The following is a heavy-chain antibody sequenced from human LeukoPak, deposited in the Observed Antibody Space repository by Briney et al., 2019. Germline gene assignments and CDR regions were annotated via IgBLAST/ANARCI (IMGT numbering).Heavy chain of an antibody. V-gene: IGHV1-3*01. Sequence: ASVKVSCKASGYTFTSYAMHWVRQAPGQGLEWMGWINAGNGNTKYSQKFQGRVTITRDTSASTAYMELSSLRSEDTAVYYCARVSSSSRNWFDPWGQGTLVTVSS. J-gene: IGHJ5*02. CDR2: INAGNGNT. D-gene: IGHD6-13*01. CDR1: GYTFTSYA. CDR3: ARVSSSSRNWFDP.